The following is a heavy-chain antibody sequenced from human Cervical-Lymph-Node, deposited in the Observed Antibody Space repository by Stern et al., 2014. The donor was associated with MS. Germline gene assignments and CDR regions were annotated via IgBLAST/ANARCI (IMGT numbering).Heavy chain of an antibody. V-gene: IGHV3-74*02. Sequence: EDQLVESGGGIVQPGGSLRLSCAASGFTLRTYWMHWVRQAPGKGLVWVSRISTDAESVKGRFTISRDNAKNTLDLQMNSLRAEDTAVYYCATASRGRYAMDLWGQGTTVTVSS. CDR2: IST. D-gene: IGHD1-26*01. J-gene: IGHJ6*02. CDR3: ATASRGRYAMDL. CDR1: GFTLRTYW.